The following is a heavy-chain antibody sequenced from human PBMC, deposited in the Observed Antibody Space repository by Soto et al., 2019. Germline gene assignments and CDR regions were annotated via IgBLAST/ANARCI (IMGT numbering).Heavy chain of an antibody. D-gene: IGHD3-16*02. V-gene: IGHV1-69*01. CDR2: IIPKFGTA. J-gene: IGHJ6*02. Sequence: QVQLVQSGAEVKEPGSSVKVSCKASGDTFSRSAITWVRQAPGQGLEWIGGIIPKFGTANYAQKLKGRVTISADEFTTTAYMELSSLRSEDTAVYYCAKSMIASGGVIGYYHNGMDVWGQGTTVTVAS. CDR3: AKSMIASGGVIGYYHNGMDV. CDR1: GDTFSRSA.